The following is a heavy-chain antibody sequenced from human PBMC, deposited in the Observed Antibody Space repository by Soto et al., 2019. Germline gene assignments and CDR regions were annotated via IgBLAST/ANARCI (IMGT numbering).Heavy chain of an antibody. J-gene: IGHJ6*02. CDR1: GLTFSSFG. D-gene: IGHD3-16*01. CDR2: ISYDGSDT. V-gene: IGHV3-30*02. CDR3: AKGHCWGSCYKYHGMDV. Sequence: QVHLVESGGGVVQPGGSLRLSCEVSGLTFSSFGMHWVRQAPGKGLEWVSLISYDGSDTFSADSVRGRFIISRDNSKNTLYLQMNSLRPEDLAVYYCAKGHCWGSCYKYHGMDVWGQGTTVTVSS.